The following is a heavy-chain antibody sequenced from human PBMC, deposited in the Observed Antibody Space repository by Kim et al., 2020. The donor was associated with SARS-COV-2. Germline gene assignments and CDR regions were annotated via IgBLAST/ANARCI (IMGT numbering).Heavy chain of an antibody. CDR3: ARTGIAVAGTFDY. D-gene: IGHD6-19*01. J-gene: IGHJ4*02. Sequence: YAQKLQGRVTMTTDTSTSTAYMELRSLRSDDTAVYYCARTGIAVAGTFDYWGQGTLVTVSS. V-gene: IGHV1-18*01.